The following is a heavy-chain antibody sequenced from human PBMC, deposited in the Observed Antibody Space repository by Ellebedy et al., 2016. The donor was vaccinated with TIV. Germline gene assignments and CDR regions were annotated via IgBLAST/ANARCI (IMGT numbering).Heavy chain of an antibody. CDR1: GFSLSSYA. Sequence: GGSLRLSCAASGFSLSSYAMNRVRQAPGKGLQWVTGIIGSGGSTKYLESVKGRFTISRDNSKNTLFLQMNSLRGEYTDVYYCARSPKYHFYHAMDVWGQGTPVSVSS. V-gene: IGHV3-23*01. CDR3: ARSPKYHFYHAMDV. J-gene: IGHJ6*02. CDR2: IIGSGGST.